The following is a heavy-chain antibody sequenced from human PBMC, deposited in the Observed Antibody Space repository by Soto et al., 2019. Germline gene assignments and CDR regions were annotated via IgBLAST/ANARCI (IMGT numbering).Heavy chain of an antibody. CDR3: AGRSGSSDY. Sequence: GGSLRLSCAASGFTFSNYTMHWVRQAPGKGLEWVALISYDEIDKYYADAVKGRFTISRDNSKNTLYLQMDSLRAEDTAVYYCAGRSGSSDYWGQGTLVTVSS. CDR1: GFTFSNYT. CDR2: ISYDEIDK. J-gene: IGHJ4*02. D-gene: IGHD3-10*01. V-gene: IGHV3-30*04.